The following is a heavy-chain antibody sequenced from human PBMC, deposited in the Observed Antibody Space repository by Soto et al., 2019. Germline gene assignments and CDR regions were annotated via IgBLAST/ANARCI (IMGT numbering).Heavy chain of an antibody. J-gene: IGHJ5*02. CDR3: ARPGRDSSGPSSWFDP. CDR2: IYLSGTT. Sequence: SDTLSLTCTVSGGSISGSSYYWGWIRQPPGKGLEWIGNIYLSGTTYYNPSLKSRVTISYDTSKNQFSLNLRSVTAADTAVYYCARPGRDSSGPSSWFDPWGQGTLVTVS. D-gene: IGHD6-19*01. V-gene: IGHV4-39*01. CDR1: GGSISGSSYY.